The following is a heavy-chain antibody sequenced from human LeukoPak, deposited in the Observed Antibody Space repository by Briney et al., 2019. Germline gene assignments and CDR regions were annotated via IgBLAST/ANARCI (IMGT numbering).Heavy chain of an antibody. CDR3: ARQTGSGLFTLP. J-gene: IGHJ4*02. CDR2: IYYTGNT. CDR1: GVSISSSNSY. V-gene: IGHV4-39*01. D-gene: IGHD3/OR15-3a*01. Sequence: PSETLSLTCTVSGVSISSSNSYWGWIRQPPGKGLEWIGSIYYTGNTYNNASLKSRVTISIDTSKNQISLRLTSVTATDTAMYYCARQTGSGLFTLPGGQGTLVTVSS.